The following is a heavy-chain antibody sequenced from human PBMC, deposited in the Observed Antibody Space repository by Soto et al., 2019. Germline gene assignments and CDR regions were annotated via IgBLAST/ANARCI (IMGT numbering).Heavy chain of an antibody. V-gene: IGHV4-59*01. CDR2: IYYSGST. CDR3: ARHSTTNLAFDI. D-gene: IGHD1-1*01. CDR1: GGSISSYY. Sequence: ETLSLTCTVSGGSISSYYWSWIRQPPGKGLEWIGYIYYSGSTNSSPSLKSQVTRSVVTSKNQFSLKLSAVTAADTAVYYCARHSTTNLAFDIWGQGTMVTVSS. J-gene: IGHJ3*02.